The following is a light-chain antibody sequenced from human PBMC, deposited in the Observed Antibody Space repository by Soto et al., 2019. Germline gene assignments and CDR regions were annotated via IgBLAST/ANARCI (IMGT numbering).Light chain of an antibody. Sequence: EIVMTQSPVTLSVSPGERATLSCRASQSVGSNLAWYQQKPGQAPRLLISGASTRAAGIPARFSGSGSGTEFTITITSLESEDFAVYYCQQYNDWPPWTFGQGTKV. V-gene: IGKV3-15*01. CDR3: QQYNDWPPWT. CDR2: GAS. CDR1: QSVGSN. J-gene: IGKJ1*01.